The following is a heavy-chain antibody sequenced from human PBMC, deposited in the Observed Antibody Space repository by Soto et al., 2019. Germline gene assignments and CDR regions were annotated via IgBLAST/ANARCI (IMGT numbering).Heavy chain of an antibody. Sequence: QVQLVESGGGVVQPGRSLRLSCAASGFTFSSYGMHWVRQAPGKGLEWVAVIWYDGSNKYYADSVKGRFTISRDNSKNTLYLQMNSLRAEDTAVYYCAKELGYCTNGVCSGDYWGQGTLVTVSS. CDR2: IWYDGSNK. CDR3: AKELGYCTNGVCSGDY. D-gene: IGHD2-8*01. V-gene: IGHV3-33*06. J-gene: IGHJ4*02. CDR1: GFTFSSYG.